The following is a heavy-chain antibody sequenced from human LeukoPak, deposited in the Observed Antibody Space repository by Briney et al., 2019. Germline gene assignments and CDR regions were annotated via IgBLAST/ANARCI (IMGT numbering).Heavy chain of an antibody. CDR1: GGSISSGGYY. CDR3: AREGGTASIDY. Sequence: SETLSLTCTVSGGSISSGGYYWSWIRQPPGKGLEWIGYIYHSGSTYYNPSLKSRVTISVDRSKNQFSLKLSSVTAADTAVYYCAREGGTASIDYWGQGTLVIVSS. CDR2: IYHSGST. J-gene: IGHJ4*02. V-gene: IGHV4-30-2*01. D-gene: IGHD5-18*01.